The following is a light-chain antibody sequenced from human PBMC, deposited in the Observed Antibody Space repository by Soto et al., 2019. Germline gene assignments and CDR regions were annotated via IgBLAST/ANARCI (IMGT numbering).Light chain of an antibody. CDR1: QSISSS. CDR2: AAS. V-gene: IGKV1-39*01. CDR3: RQRYSTPWT. J-gene: IGKJ1*01. Sequence: DIQMTQSPSSLSSSVGDRVTITCRASQSISSSLNWYQQKPGKAPKLLIYAASSLPSGVPSRFSGSGSGTDFTLTISSLQPEDFATYYCRQRYSTPWTFGQGTKVEIK.